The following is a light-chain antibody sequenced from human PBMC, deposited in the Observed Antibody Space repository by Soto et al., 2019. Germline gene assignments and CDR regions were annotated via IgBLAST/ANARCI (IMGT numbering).Light chain of an antibody. V-gene: IGLV2-14*01. CDR3: SSYTSSSTLLYV. CDR2: DVS. CDR1: SSDVGGYNY. J-gene: IGLJ1*01. Sequence: QSALTQPASVSGSPGQSITISCTGTSSDVGGYNYVSWYQQHPGKAPKLMIYDVSNRPSGVSNRFSGSTSGNTASLTISGLQAEDEADYSCSSYTSSSTLLYVFGTGTKLTVL.